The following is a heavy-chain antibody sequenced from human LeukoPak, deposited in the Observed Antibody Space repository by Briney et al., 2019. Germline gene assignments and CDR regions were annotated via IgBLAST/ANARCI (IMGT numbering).Heavy chain of an antibody. V-gene: IGHV1-69*05. CDR3: ARESVVPAAIRAFDI. CDR2: IIPIFGTA. CDR1: GGTFSSYA. Sequence: GSSVTVSCKASGGTFSSYAISWVRQAPGQGLEWMGGIIPIFGTANYAQKFQGRVTITTDESTSTAYMELSSLRSEDTAVYYCARESVVPAAIRAFDIWGQGTMVTVSS. D-gene: IGHD2-2*01. J-gene: IGHJ3*02.